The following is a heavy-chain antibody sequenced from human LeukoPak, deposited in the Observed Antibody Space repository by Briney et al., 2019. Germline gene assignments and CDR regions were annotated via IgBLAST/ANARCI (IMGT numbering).Heavy chain of an antibody. Sequence: GASVKVSCKASGYTFTGYYMHWVRQAPGQGLEWMGWINPNSGGTNYAQKFQGRVTMTRDTSISTAYMELNRLRSDDTAVYYCARDSSGSYYSALGDIWGQGTMVTVSS. CDR3: ARDSSGSYYSALGDI. CDR2: INPNSGGT. J-gene: IGHJ3*02. D-gene: IGHD1-26*01. CDR1: GYTFTGYY. V-gene: IGHV1-2*02.